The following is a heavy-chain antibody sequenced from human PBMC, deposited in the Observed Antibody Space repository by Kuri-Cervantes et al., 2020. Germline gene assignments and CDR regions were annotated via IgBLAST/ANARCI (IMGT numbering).Heavy chain of an antibody. Sequence: SQTLSLTCAVFGGSISSGGYSWSWVRQPPGKGLEWIGYIYHSGSTYYNPSLKSRVTISVDRSKNQFSLKLSSVTAADTAVYYCARGPLVSGAPLKRKRFDYWGQGTLVTVSS. CDR3: ARGPLVSGAPLKRKRFDY. J-gene: IGHJ4*02. V-gene: IGHV4-30-2*01. CDR1: GGSISSGGYS. D-gene: IGHD6-6*01. CDR2: IYHSGST.